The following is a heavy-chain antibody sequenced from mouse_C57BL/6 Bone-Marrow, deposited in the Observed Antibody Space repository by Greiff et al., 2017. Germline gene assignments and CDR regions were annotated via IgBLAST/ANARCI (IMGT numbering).Heavy chain of an antibody. V-gene: IGHV1-69*01. J-gene: IGHJ1*03. CDR1: GYTFTSYW. D-gene: IGHD1-1*01. CDR2: IDPSDSYT. Sequence: QVQLQQPGAELVMPGASVKLSCKASGYTFTSYWMHWVKQRPGQGLEWIGEIDPSDSYTNYNQKFKGKSTLTVDKSSSTAYMQLSSLTSEDSAVYYCARSLDYYGSSWYFDVWGTGTTVTVSS. CDR3: ARSLDYYGSSWYFDV.